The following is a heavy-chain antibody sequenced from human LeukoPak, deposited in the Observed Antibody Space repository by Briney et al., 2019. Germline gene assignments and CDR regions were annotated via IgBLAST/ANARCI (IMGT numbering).Heavy chain of an antibody. D-gene: IGHD2/OR15-2a*01. CDR1: GGTISNSGYY. CDR3: ASPFLIN. CDR2: ISYSGST. J-gene: IGHJ4*02. V-gene: IGHV4-39*01. Sequence: SETLSLTCTVSGGTISNSGYYWGWIRQPPGKGLEWIASISYSGSTYYNPSLKSRLTISVDTSNSQFSLKLSSVTAADTAVYYCASPFLINWGQGTLVTVSS.